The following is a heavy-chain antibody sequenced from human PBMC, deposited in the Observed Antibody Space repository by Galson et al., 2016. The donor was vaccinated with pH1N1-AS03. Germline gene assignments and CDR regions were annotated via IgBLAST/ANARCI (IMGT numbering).Heavy chain of an antibody. Sequence: SLRLSCAASGFRLTSIAMSWVRQAPGKGLEWVSGAVTNGDTYFADSVKGRFSISGDDSKNTMYLQMDSLGVEDTAIYYCAKDRVYNDAQWVFDCWGQGNPVTVSS. CDR3: AKDRVYNDAQWVFDC. CDR2: AVTNGDT. J-gene: IGHJ4*02. CDR1: GFRLTSIA. V-gene: IGHV3-23*01. D-gene: IGHD5-24*01.